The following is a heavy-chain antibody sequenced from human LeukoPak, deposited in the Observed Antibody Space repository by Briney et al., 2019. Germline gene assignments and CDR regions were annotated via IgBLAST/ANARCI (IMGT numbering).Heavy chain of an antibody. CDR1: GFAFSSYW. CDR2: INTDGSTT. Sequence: GGSLRLSCAASGFAFSSYWMHWVRQAPGKGLVWVSRINTDGSTTSYADSVKGRFTISRDNAKNTLYLHMDSLRAEDTAVYFCTRGGVDYWGQGTLVTVSS. J-gene: IGHJ4*02. V-gene: IGHV3-74*01. CDR3: TRGGVDY. D-gene: IGHD3-10*01.